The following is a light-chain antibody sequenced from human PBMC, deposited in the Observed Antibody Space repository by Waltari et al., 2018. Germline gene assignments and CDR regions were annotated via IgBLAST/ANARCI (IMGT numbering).Light chain of an antibody. CDR1: NFNIGSNT. V-gene: IGLV1-44*01. J-gene: IGLJ2*01. CDR3: AVWDDSLNVLV. Sequence: QSVVTQPPSASGTPGQRVTISCSGSNFNIGSNTVNWYQLLPGTAPKLLIFSNDQRPSGVSDRFSGSKSGPSASLAISGLQSEDEADYFCAVWDDSLNVLVFGGGTKLTVL. CDR2: SND.